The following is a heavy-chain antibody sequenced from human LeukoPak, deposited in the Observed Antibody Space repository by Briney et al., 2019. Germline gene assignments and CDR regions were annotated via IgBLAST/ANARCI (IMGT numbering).Heavy chain of an antibody. V-gene: IGHV3-30*02. CDR2: IQYDAGNR. CDR3: AESFTGSYLDYFDY. D-gene: IGHD1-26*01. J-gene: IGHJ4*02. Sequence: GGSLRLSCAASGFTFSSFGMHWVRQAPGKGLEWVAFIQYDAGNRQYADSVKGRFTISRDNSKTTLYMQMNSLTAEDTAVYYCAESFTGSYLDYFDYWGQGTLVTVSS. CDR1: GFTFSSFG.